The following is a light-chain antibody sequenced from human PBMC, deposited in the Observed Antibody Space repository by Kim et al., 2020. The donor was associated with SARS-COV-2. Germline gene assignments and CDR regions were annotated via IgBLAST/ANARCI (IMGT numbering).Light chain of an antibody. CDR2: WAA. J-gene: IGKJ2*03. CDR1: QTVLYNSTNKNY. V-gene: IGKV4-1*01. CDR3: QQYYSTPPS. Sequence: ATLNCKSSQTVLYNSTNKNYLAWYQQKPGQAPKLLIYWAAIRESGVSDRFSGSGSETDFTLTISSLQAEDVAVYYCQQYYSTPPSFGQGTKLEI.